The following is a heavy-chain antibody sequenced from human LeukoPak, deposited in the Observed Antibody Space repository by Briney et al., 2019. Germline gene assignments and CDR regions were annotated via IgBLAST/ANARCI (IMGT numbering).Heavy chain of an antibody. Sequence: GGSLRLSCAASGFTFSSFAMHWVRQAPGKGLEWVAVISYDGSNQYYADFVKGRFTISRDNAKNSLYLQTNSLGPEDTAVYYCAELGITMIGGVWGKGTTVTISS. J-gene: IGHJ6*04. V-gene: IGHV3-30*04. CDR1: GFTFSSFA. CDR2: ISYDGSNQ. D-gene: IGHD3-10*02. CDR3: AELGITMIGGV.